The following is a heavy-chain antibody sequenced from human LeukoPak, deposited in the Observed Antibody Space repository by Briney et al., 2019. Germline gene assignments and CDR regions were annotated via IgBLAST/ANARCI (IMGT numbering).Heavy chain of an antibody. J-gene: IGHJ4*02. CDR2: IYPGDSDT. CDR3: ARHYCSGGSCLPYFDY. D-gene: IGHD2-15*01. Sequence: GESLKISCKGSGYSFTSYWTGWVRQMPGKGLEWMGIIYPGDSDTRYSPSFQGQVTISADKSISTAYLQWSSLKASDTAMYYCARHYCSGGSCLPYFDYWGQETLVTVSS. V-gene: IGHV5-51*01. CDR1: GYSFTSYW.